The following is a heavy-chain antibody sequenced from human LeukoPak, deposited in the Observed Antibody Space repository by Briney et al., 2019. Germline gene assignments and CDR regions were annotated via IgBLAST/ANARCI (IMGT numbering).Heavy chain of an antibody. D-gene: IGHD2-15*01. CDR2: FDPEDGET. V-gene: IGHV1-24*01. Sequence: ASVKVSCTVSGYTLTELSMHWVRQAPGKGLEWMGGFDPEDGETIYAQKFQGRVTMTEDTSTDTAYMELSSLRSEDTAEYYCATSVLVVVAATPYYFDYWGQGTLVTVSS. CDR1: GYTLTELS. CDR3: ATSVLVVVAATPYYFDY. J-gene: IGHJ4*02.